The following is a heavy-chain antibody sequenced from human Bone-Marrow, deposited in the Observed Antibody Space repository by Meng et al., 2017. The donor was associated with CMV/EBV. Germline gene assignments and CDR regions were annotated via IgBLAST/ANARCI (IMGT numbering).Heavy chain of an antibody. J-gene: IGHJ5*02. CDR2: IYYRGST. Sequence: ESLKISCTVPGCSISSSSYYWGWIRQPPGKGLEWIGSIYYRGSTYYNPSLKSRVTISVDTSKNQFSLKLSSVTAADTAVYYCARLNGGNSGCFDPWGQGTLVTVSS. CDR3: ARLNGGNSGCFDP. CDR1: GCSISSSSYY. D-gene: IGHD4-23*01. V-gene: IGHV4-39*01.